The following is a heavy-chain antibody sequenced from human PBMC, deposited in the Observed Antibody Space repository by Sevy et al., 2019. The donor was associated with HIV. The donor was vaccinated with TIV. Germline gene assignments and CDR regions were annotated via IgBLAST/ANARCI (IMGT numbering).Heavy chain of an antibody. Sequence: GGSLRLSCAASGFSFSNAWMSWVRQAPGKGLEWVGRIKSKTDGGTIDYAEPVKGRLNISWDDSTNTVYLQMNSLKTDDTGVDDCTTMGYHGGFDIGGQGIIVTVSS. V-gene: IGHV3-15*01. CDR2: IKSKTDGGTI. CDR1: GFSFSNAW. CDR3: TTMGYHGGFDI. J-gene: IGHJ3*02. D-gene: IGHD3-16*02.